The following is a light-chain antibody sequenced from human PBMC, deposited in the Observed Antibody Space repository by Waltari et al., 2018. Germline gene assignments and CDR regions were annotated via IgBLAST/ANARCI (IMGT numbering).Light chain of an antibody. CDR3: SSYTASGALFV. CDR1: SSDVGRYDY. J-gene: IGLJ1*01. CDR2: DVS. V-gene: IGLV2-14*01. Sequence: QSALTQPASVSGSPGQSITSSCTGTSSDVGRYDYVSWYQQHPGKAPKLLIYDVSDRPSGVSNRFSGSKSGNTASLTISGLQAEDEADYYCSSYTASGALFVFGTGTKVTVL.